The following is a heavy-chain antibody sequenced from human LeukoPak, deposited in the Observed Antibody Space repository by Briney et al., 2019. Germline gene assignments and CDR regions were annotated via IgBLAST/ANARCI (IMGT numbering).Heavy chain of an antibody. CDR1: GFTFSSYS. D-gene: IGHD3-3*01. CDR3: ARAQPYYDFWSGSRPTDY. CDR2: ISSSSSYI. V-gene: IGHV3-21*01. Sequence: GGSLRLSCAASGFTFSSYSMNWVRQAPGKGLEWVSSISSSSSYIYYADSVKGRFTISRDNAKNSLYLQMNSLRAEDTAVYYCARAQPYYDFWSGSRPTDYWGQGTLVTVSS. J-gene: IGHJ4*02.